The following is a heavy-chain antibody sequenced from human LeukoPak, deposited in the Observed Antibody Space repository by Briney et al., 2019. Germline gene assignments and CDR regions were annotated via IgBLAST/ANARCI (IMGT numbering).Heavy chain of an antibody. CDR3: AKGTTVTTKIGYYFDY. J-gene: IGHJ4*02. CDR1: GFTFSSYG. V-gene: IGHV3-23*01. D-gene: IGHD4-17*01. CDR2: ISGSGGST. Sequence: PGGSLRLSCAASGFTFSSYGMSWVRQAPGKGLEWVSAISGSGGSTYYADSVKGRFTISRDNSKNTLYLQMNSLRAEDTAVYYCAKGTTVTTKIGYYFDYWGQGTLVTVSS.